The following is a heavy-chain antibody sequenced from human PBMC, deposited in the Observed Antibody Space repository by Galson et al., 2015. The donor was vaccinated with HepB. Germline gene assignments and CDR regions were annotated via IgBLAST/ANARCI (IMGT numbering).Heavy chain of an antibody. CDR2: ISVYTGDT. Sequence: SVKVSCKASGSSFYSYNIVWVRQAPGQGLEWVGWISVYTGDTNSAQKFQGRVTMTTDTSTSTAYMEVRSLRSDDTAVFYCARVGIDADTAVATPAYYYYGMDVWGRGTTVTVSS. J-gene: IGHJ6*02. D-gene: IGHD5-18*01. CDR3: ARVGIDADTAVATPAYYYYGMDV. V-gene: IGHV1-18*04. CDR1: GSSFYSYN.